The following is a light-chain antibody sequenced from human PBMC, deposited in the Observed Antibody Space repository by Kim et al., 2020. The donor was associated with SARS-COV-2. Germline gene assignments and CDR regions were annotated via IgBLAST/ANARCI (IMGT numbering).Light chain of an antibody. J-gene: IGKJ1*01. V-gene: IGKV1-27*01. Sequence: SVGERVTITCRASQDISEYLAWYRQRPGKGPELLIYAASTLQSGVPSRFSGSGSGTDFTLTISTLQPEDVATYYCQKYNSAPPWTFGQGTKVDIK. CDR1: QDISEY. CDR2: AAS. CDR3: QKYNSAPPWT.